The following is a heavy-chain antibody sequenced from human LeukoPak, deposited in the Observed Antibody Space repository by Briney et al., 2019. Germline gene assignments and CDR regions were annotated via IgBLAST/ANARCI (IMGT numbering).Heavy chain of an antibody. J-gene: IGHJ4*02. CDR3: ARHDLHYYDRSYFDY. V-gene: IGHV4-59*08. Sequence: PSETLSLTCAVYGGSFSGYYWSWIRQPPGKGLEWIGYIYYSGSTNYNPSLKSRVTISVDTSKNQFSLKLSSVTAADTAVYYCARHDLHYYDRSYFDYWGQGTLVTVSS. CDR1: GGSFSGYY. CDR2: IYYSGST. D-gene: IGHD3-22*01.